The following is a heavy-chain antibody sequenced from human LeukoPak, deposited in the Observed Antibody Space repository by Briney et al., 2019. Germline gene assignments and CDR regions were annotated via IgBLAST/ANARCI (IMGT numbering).Heavy chain of an antibody. CDR3: AKGLGYCSGGSCSEVDY. D-gene: IGHD2-15*01. J-gene: IGHJ4*02. CDR2: XXYDGSNK. Sequence: PGGSLRLSCAAPGFTFSSYGMHWVRQAPGKGLXXXXXXXYDGSNKYYADSVKGRFTISRDNSKNTLYLQMNSLRAEDTAVYYCAKGLGYCSGGSCSEVDYWGQGTLVTVSS. V-gene: IGHV3-30*02. CDR1: GFTFSSYG.